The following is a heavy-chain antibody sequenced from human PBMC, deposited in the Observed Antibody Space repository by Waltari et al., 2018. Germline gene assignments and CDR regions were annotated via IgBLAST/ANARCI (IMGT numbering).Heavy chain of an antibody. CDR3: ARLRDCGGDCYPDY. CDR1: GGSISSYY. J-gene: IGHJ4*02. Sequence: VQLQESGPGLVKPSETLSLTCTVSGGSISSYYWSWIRQPPGKGLEWIGYIYYSGSTNYNPSLKSRVTISVDTSKNQFSLKLSSVTAADTAVYYCARLRDCGGDCYPDYWGQGTLVTVSS. V-gene: IGHV4-59*01. D-gene: IGHD2-21*01. CDR2: IYYSGST.